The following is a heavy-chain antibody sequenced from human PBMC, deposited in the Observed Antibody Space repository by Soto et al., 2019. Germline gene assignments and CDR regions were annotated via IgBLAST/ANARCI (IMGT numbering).Heavy chain of an antibody. V-gene: IGHV1-8*01. Sequence: SSVKVSCKASGYTFTGYDINRVRQATGQGLEWMGWMNPNSGNTGYAQKFQGRGTMTRNTSISTGYMELSSLRCEDTAVYYCASGHHRGYCSGGSCSEISYYYYYYMDVWGKGTTVTVSS. J-gene: IGHJ6*03. CDR1: GYTFTGYD. CDR3: ASGHHRGYCSGGSCSEISYYYYYYMDV. D-gene: IGHD2-15*01. CDR2: MNPNSGNT.